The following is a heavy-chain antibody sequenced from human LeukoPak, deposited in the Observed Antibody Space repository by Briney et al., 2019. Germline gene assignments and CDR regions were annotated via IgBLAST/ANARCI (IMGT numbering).Heavy chain of an antibody. Sequence: GASVKVCCKASGYTFTSYGISWVRQAPGQGLEWMGWISAYNGNTNYAQKLQGRVTMTTDTSTSTAYMELRSLRSDDTAVYYCARDRGSSGWWGDYYYYGMDVWGQGTTVTVSS. J-gene: IGHJ6*02. CDR1: GYTFTSYG. CDR2: ISAYNGNT. CDR3: ARDRGSSGWWGDYYYYGMDV. V-gene: IGHV1-18*01. D-gene: IGHD6-19*01.